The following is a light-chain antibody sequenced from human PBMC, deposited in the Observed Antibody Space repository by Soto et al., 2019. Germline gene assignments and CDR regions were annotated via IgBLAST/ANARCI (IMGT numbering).Light chain of an antibody. CDR3: QQYNNWPQT. V-gene: IGKV3-15*01. J-gene: IGKJ1*01. CDR1: QSVSSN. Sequence: EIVLTQSPATLSLSPGEPATLSCRASQSVSSNLAWYQQKPGQAPRLLIYGASTRATGIPARFSGSGSGTEFTLTISSLQSEDFAVYYCQQYNNWPQTFGQGTKVDI. CDR2: GAS.